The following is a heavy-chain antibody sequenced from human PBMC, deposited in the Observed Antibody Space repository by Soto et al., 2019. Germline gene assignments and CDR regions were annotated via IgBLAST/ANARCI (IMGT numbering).Heavy chain of an antibody. Sequence: PVGSLSLSCSASGFTFTSYAMSWVRQVPGKGLEAISAVSTSGRSTYYADSVKDRFTISRDNSKNTLFLQMGSLRPEDTAIYYCVKQAHGLDGVAFDYWGQGTQVTVSS. V-gene: IGHV3-64D*06. CDR1: GFTFTSYA. CDR3: VKQAHGLDGVAFDY. J-gene: IGHJ4*02. D-gene: IGHD2-15*01. CDR2: VSTSGRST.